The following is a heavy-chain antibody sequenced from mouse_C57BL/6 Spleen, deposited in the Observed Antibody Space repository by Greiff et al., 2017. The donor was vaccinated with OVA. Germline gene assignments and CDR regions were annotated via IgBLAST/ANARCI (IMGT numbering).Heavy chain of an antibody. CDR3: ARRLGERYAMDY. CDR2: ISYDGSN. CDR1: GYSITSGYY. D-gene: IGHD4-1*01. J-gene: IGHJ4*01. V-gene: IGHV3-6*01. Sequence: EVQLVESGPGLVKPSQSLSLTCSVPGYSITSGYYWNWIRQFPGNKLEWMGYISYDGSNNYNPSLKNRISITRDTSKNQFFLKLNSVTTEDTATYYCARRLGERYAMDYWGQGTSVTVSS.